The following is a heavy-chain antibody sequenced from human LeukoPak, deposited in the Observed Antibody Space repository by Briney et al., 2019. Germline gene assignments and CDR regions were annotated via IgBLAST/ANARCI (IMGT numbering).Heavy chain of an antibody. CDR1: GGSISSSSYY. D-gene: IGHD3-22*01. CDR2: IYYSGST. V-gene: IGHV4-39*07. CDR3: ARDPSLGRSGYLPFDY. Sequence: SETLSLTCTVSGGSISSSSYYWGWIRQPPGKGLEWIGSIYYSGSTYYNPSLKSRVTISVDTSKNQFSLKLSSVTAADTAVYYCARDPSLGRSGYLPFDYWGQGTLVTVSS. J-gene: IGHJ4*02.